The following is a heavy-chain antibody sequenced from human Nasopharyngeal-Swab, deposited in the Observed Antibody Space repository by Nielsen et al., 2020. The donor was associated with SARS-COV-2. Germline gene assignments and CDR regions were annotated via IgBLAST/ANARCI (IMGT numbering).Heavy chain of an antibody. V-gene: IGHV3-66*01. CDR2: IYSGGST. CDR3: ARDLLFHRTGDGGYDY. J-gene: IGHJ4*02. Sequence: GGSLRLSCAASGFTFSSYAMHWVRQAPGKGLEWVSVIYSGGSTYYADSVKGRFTISRDNSKNTLYLQMNSLRAEDTAVYYCARDLLFHRTGDGGYDYWGQGTLVTVSS. CDR1: GFTFSSYA. D-gene: IGHD5-12*01.